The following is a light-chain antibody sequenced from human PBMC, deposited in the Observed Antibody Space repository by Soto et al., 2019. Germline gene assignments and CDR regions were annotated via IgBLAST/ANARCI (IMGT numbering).Light chain of an antibody. J-gene: IGKJ1*01. Sequence: DIQMTQSPSTLSASVGDRVIITCRASQSISDWLAWYQQKPGKAPKLLIYKASSLESGVPSRFSGRGSGTEFTLTIRSLQPDDFATYYCHHYNIYSPWTFGQGTKVEVK. V-gene: IGKV1-5*03. CDR2: KAS. CDR3: HHYNIYSPWT. CDR1: QSISDW.